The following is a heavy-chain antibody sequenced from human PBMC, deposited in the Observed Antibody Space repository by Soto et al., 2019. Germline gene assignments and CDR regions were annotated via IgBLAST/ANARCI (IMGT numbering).Heavy chain of an antibody. CDR1: GFTFSGSA. CDR3: TRLGGIIAAAGTYYYYGMDV. CDR2: IRSKANSYAT. V-gene: IGHV3-73*01. J-gene: IGHJ6*02. Sequence: GGSLRLSCAASGFTFSGSAMHWVRQASGKGLEWVGRIRSKANSYATAYAASVKGRFTISRDDSKNTAYLQMNSLKTEDTAVYYCTRLGGIIAAAGTYYYYGMDVWGQGTTVTVSS. D-gene: IGHD6-13*01.